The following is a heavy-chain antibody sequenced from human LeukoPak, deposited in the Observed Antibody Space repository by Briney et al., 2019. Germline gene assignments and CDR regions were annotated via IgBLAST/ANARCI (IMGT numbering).Heavy chain of an antibody. CDR2: INPNSGGT. V-gene: IGHV1-2*02. J-gene: IGHJ4*02. CDR1: GYTFTGYY. D-gene: IGHD3-22*01. Sequence: ASVKVSCKASGYTFTGYYMHWLRQAPGQGLEWMGWINPNSGGTNYAQKFQGRVTMTRDTSISTAYMELRRLRSDDTAVYYCARGYLYYYDVSGYPFDYWGQGTLVTVSS. CDR3: ARGYLYYYDVSGYPFDY.